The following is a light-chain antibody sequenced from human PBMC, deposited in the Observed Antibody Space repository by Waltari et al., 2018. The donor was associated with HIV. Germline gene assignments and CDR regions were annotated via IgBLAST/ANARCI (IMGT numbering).Light chain of an antibody. CDR2: DED. V-gene: IGLV1-36*01. CDR1: SSNIGNNA. J-gene: IGLJ2*01. Sequence: QSVLTQPPSVSEAPRQRATISCSGSSSNIGNNAVNWYQQLPVKPPQLLIHDEDLLASGVSDRFSGAKSGTAASLAISGLQSEDEADYYCAAWDDSLNGVVFGGGTKLTVL. CDR3: AAWDDSLNGVV.